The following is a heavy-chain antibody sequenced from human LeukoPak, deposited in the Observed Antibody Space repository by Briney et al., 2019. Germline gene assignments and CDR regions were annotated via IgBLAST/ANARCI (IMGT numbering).Heavy chain of an antibody. Sequence: SETLSLTCSVSGGSFSDYYWNWIRQSPGKGLEWIGYIYPIGSTDYNPSLKSRVTMSTDTSKNQISLKLTSVTAADTAVYFCARQATLLAGRLEAGGFDIWGRGTMVTVSS. CDR1: GGSFSDYY. J-gene: IGHJ3*02. CDR3: ARQATLLAGRLEAGGFDI. V-gene: IGHV4-59*08. CDR2: IYPIGST. D-gene: IGHD3-3*01.